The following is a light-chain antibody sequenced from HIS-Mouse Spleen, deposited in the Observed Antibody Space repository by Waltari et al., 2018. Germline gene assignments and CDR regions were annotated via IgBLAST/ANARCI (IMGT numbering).Light chain of an antibody. V-gene: IGLV2-23*01. J-gene: IGLJ2*01. CDR1: SSDVGSYNL. Sequence: QSALTQPASVSGSPGQSITISCTGTSSDVGSYNLVSWYQQHPGKAPKLMIYVGSKRPAGVSNRFSGSKSGNTASLTISRLQAEDEADYYCCSYAGSSPYVVFGGGTKLTVL. CDR2: VGS. CDR3: CSYAGSSPYVV.